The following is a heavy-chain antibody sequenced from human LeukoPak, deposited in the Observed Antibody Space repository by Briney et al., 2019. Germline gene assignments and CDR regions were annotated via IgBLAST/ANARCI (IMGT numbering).Heavy chain of an antibody. Sequence: SETLSLTCAVSGYSISSGYYWGWIRQPPGKGLEWIGSIYHSGSTYYNPSLKSRVTISVDTSKNQFSLKLSSVTAADTAVYYCARHSGIAARRGGYFDYWGQGTLVTVPS. V-gene: IGHV4-38-2*01. CDR2: IYHSGST. CDR3: ARHSGIAARRGGYFDY. J-gene: IGHJ4*02. CDR1: GYSISSGYY. D-gene: IGHD6-6*01.